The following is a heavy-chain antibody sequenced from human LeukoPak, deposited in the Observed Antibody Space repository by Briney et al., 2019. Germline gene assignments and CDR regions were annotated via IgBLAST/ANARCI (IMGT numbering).Heavy chain of an antibody. CDR3: AKDQGAYYDFWSGYREYFDY. V-gene: IGHV3-23*01. J-gene: IGHJ4*02. CDR1: GFTFSSYA. Sequence: PGGSLRLACAASGFTFSSYAMSRVRQAPGKGLEWVSAISGSGGSTYYADSVKGRFTISRDNSKNTLYLQMNSLRAEDTAVYYCAKDQGAYYDFWSGYREYFDYWGQGTLVTVSS. D-gene: IGHD3-3*01. CDR2: ISGSGGST.